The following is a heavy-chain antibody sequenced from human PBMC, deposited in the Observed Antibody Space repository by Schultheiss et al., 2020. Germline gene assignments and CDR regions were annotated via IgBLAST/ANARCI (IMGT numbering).Heavy chain of an antibody. D-gene: IGHD6-19*01. Sequence: GGSLRLSCAASGFTVSSNYMSWVRQAPGKGLEWVSVIYSGGSTYYADSVKGRFTISRDNSKNTLYLQMNILRAEDTAVYYCAKDRLEQWLDWFDPWGQGTLVNVSS. V-gene: IGHV3-53*01. CDR1: GFTVSSNY. CDR2: IYSGGST. CDR3: AKDRLEQWLDWFDP. J-gene: IGHJ5*02.